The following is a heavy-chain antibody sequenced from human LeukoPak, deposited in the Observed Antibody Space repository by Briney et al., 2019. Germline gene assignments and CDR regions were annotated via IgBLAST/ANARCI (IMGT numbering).Heavy chain of an antibody. Sequence: HGESLKISCKGSGYSFTSYWIGWVRQMPGKGLEWMGIIYPGDSDTRYSPSFQGQVTISADKSISTAYLQWSSLKASDTAMYYCARQAPDHSDSSGYYAYYFDYWGQGTLVTVSS. CDR2: IYPGDSDT. D-gene: IGHD3-22*01. CDR1: GYSFTSYW. J-gene: IGHJ4*02. V-gene: IGHV5-51*01. CDR3: ARQAPDHSDSSGYYAYYFDY.